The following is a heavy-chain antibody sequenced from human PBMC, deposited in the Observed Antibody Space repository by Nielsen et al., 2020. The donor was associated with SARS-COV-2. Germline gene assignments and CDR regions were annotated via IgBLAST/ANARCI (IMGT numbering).Heavy chain of an antibody. CDR3: AKVGGYCSSTSCSGFDY. V-gene: IGHV3-30*18. CDR1: GFTFSSYG. CDR2: ISYDGSNK. J-gene: IGHJ4*02. D-gene: IGHD2-2*03. Sequence: GGSLRLSCAASGFTFSSYGMHWVRQAPGKGLEWVAVISYDGSNKYYADSVKDRFTISRDNAKNSLYLQMNSLRAEDTALYYCAKVGGYCSSTSCSGFDYWGQGTLVTVSS.